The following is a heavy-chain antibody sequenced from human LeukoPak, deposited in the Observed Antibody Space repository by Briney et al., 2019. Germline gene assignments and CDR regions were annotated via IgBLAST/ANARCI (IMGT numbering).Heavy chain of an antibody. Sequence: GSLRLSCAASGFTFSNYSMNWVRQAPGKGLEWVSSISSSSSYIYYADSVKGRFTISRDNAKNSLYLQMNSLRAEDTAVYYCAAEDHRRGYSYGVFDYWGQGTLVTVSS. V-gene: IGHV3-21*01. D-gene: IGHD5-18*01. CDR2: ISSSSSYI. CDR1: GFTFSNYS. J-gene: IGHJ4*02. CDR3: AAEDHRRGYSYGVFDY.